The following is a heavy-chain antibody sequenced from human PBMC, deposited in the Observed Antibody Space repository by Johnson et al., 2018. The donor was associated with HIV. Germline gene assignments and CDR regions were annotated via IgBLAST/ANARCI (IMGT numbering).Heavy chain of an antibody. CDR2: IKQDGSEK. Sequence: VQLVESGGGVVQPGGSLRLSCAASGFTFSSYGMHWVRQAPGKGLEWVANIKQDGSEKYYVDSVKGRFTISRDNAKNSLYLQMNSLRAEDTAVYYCASRLWFGDVSAFDIWGQGTMVTVSS. J-gene: IGHJ3*02. CDR1: GFTFSSYG. CDR3: ASRLWFGDVSAFDI. D-gene: IGHD3-10*01. V-gene: IGHV3-7*01.